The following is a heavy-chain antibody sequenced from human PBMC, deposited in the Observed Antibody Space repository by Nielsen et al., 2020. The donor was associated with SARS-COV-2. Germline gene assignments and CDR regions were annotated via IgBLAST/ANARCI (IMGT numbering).Heavy chain of an antibody. D-gene: IGHD3-16*01. J-gene: IGHJ4*02. CDR1: GFTFSSYG. V-gene: IGHV3-30*03. CDR3: TGGVGRYYFDY. CDR2: ISYDGSNK. Sequence: GESLKISCAASGFTFSSYGMHWVRQAPGKGLEWVAVISYDGSNKYYADSVKGRFTISRDESKNTLYLQMSSLRAEDTAVYYCTGGVGRYYFDYWGQGTLVTVSS.